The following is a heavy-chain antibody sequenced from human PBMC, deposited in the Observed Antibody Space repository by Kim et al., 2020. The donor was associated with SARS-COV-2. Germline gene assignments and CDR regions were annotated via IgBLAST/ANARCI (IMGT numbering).Heavy chain of an antibody. D-gene: IGHD6-19*01. V-gene: IGHV3-49*03. J-gene: IGHJ2*01. CDR2: IRSKAYGGTT. CDR1: GFTFGDYA. CDR3: TRDGGSVIAVGYFDL. Sequence: GGSLRLSCTASGFTFGDYAMSWFRQAPGKGLEWVGFIRSKAYGGTTEYAASVKGRFTISRDDSKSIAYLQMNSLKTEDTAVYYCTRDGGSVIAVGYFDLWGRGTLVTVSS.